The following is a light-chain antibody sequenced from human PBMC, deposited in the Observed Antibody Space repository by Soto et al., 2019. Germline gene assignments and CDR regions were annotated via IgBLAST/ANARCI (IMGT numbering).Light chain of an antibody. V-gene: IGKV3-15*01. CDR1: QNINNN. CDR2: GAS. CDR3: QQYNNWPPWT. Sequence: EIVMTQSPATLSESPGERVSLSCRASQNINNNLAWYQQKPGQAPRLLIFGASTRATGIPARFSGSGSGTEFTLTINSLQSEDFAVYYCQQYNNWPPWTFGQGTKVDI. J-gene: IGKJ1*01.